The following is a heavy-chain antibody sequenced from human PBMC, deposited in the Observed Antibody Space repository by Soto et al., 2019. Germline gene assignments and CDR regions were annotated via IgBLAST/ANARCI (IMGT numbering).Heavy chain of an antibody. V-gene: IGHV3-74*01. CDR3: VRCDKGCFDL. J-gene: IGHJ3*01. CDR1: GFTFNYYW. D-gene: IGHD2-21*02. Sequence: EVQLVESEGGLVQRGGSLRLSCAASGFTFNYYWMHWVRQAPGQGLVWVSHIHSDGSTTTYADSVKGRFTISRDNAKNTLYLQMNSLRAEDTAVYYCVRCDKGCFDLWGQGTTVTVSS. CDR2: IHSDGSTT.